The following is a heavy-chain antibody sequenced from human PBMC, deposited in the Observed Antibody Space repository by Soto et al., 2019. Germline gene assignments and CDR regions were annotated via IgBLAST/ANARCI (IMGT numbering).Heavy chain of an antibody. Sequence: PGRSMRLSCAASGCTFSSYSMNWVRKAPGKGLEWVGRIKSKTAGGTTDYAAPVKGRFTILRDDSKNTLYLQMDSLITEDTAVYFCSHGYGQYFNSWGQGTLVTVSS. CDR3: SHGYGQYFNS. J-gene: IGHJ4*02. CDR1: GCTFSSYS. D-gene: IGHD5-18*01. V-gene: IGHV3-15*07. CDR2: IKSKTAGGTT.